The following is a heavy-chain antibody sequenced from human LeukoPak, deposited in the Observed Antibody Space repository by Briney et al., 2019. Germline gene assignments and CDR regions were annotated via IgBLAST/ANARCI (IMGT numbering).Heavy chain of an antibody. Sequence: SETLSLTCTVSGGSISSSSYYWGWIRQPPGKGLEWIGSIYYSGSTYYNPSLKSRVTISVDTSKSQFSLKLSSVTAADTAVYYCARDYDILTGRGVDYWGQGTLVTVSS. J-gene: IGHJ4*02. CDR3: ARDYDILTGRGVDY. V-gene: IGHV4-39*07. CDR1: GGSISSSSYY. CDR2: IYYSGST. D-gene: IGHD3-9*01.